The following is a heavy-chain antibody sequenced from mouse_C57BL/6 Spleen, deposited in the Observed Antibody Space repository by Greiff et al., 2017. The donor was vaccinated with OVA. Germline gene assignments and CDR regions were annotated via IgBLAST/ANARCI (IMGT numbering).Heavy chain of an antibody. CDR3: ATNNHTGFAY. CDR2: IDPSDSYT. CDR1: GYTFTSYW. Sequence: QVQLQQPGAELVRPGTSVKLSCKASGYTFTSYWMHWVKQRPGQGLEWIGVIDPSDSYTNYNQKFKGKATLTVDTSSSTAYMQLSSLTSEDSAVYYCATNNHTGFAYWGQGTLVTVSA. D-gene: IGHD6-1*01. J-gene: IGHJ3*01. V-gene: IGHV1-59*01.